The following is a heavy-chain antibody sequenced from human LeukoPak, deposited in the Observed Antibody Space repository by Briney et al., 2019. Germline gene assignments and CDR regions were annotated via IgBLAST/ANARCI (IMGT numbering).Heavy chain of an antibody. CDR3: TRHGRGCSGGRCYTSDDY. V-gene: IGHV3-73*01. D-gene: IGHD2-15*01. CDR1: GFTFSGSA. J-gene: IGHJ4*02. Sequence: SGGSLRLSCAASGFTFSGSAMHWVRQASGKGLEWVGRIRSKANSYATAYAASVKGRFTISRDDSKNTAYLQMNSLKTEDTAVYYCTRHGRGCSGGRCYTSDDYWGQGTLVTVSS. CDR2: IRSKANSYAT.